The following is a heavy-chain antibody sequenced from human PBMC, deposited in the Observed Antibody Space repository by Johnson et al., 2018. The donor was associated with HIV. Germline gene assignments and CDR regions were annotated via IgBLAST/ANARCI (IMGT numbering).Heavy chain of an antibody. Sequence: QVQLVESGGGVVQPGRSLRLSCAASGFTFSRYDMHWVRQAPGKGLEWGAIISYDGSEKYYADSVKGRFTISRDNSKNTLYLQINSLRAEDTAVYYCAKGLGRAAAGTRNAFDILGQGTMVTVSS. CDR1: GFTFSRYD. CDR2: ISYDGSEK. D-gene: IGHD6-13*01. CDR3: AKGLGRAAAGTRNAFDI. J-gene: IGHJ3*02. V-gene: IGHV3-30*18.